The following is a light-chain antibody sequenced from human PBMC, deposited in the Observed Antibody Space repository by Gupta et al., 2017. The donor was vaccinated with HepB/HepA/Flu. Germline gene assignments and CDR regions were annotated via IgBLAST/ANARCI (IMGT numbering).Light chain of an antibody. J-gene: IGLJ1*01. Sequence: HSALTQPASVSGSPGQSSTISCTGSSNDIGRHSYVSWYQQYPGGHRKLIHSEVTNRPSGVSECSSGSKSGKTASPTISALQADDDDYYYCSAHAYGGVFGAGTKLTVL. CDR1: SNDIGRHSY. CDR2: EVT. V-gene: IGLV2-14*01. CDR3: SAHAYGGV.